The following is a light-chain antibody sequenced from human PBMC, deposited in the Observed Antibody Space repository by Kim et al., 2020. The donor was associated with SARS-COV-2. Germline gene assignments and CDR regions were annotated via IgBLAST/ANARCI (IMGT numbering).Light chain of an antibody. V-gene: IGLV3-21*04. CDR1: NIGSKS. J-gene: IGLJ2*01. CDR3: QVWDSSSDHRGV. Sequence: PGKTARITCGGKNIGSKSVHWYQQKPGQAPGLVIYYDSDRPSGIPERFSGSNSGNTATLTISRVEAGDEADYYCQVWDSSSDHRGVFGGGTQLTVL. CDR2: YDS.